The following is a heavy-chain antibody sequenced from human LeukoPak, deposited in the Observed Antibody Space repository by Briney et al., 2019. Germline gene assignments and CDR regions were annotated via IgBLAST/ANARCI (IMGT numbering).Heavy chain of an antibody. D-gene: IGHD1-26*01. CDR2: INLDGTER. J-gene: IGHJ4*02. CDR1: GFTFSYFW. Sequence: GGSVRLSCAASGFTFSYFWMSWVRQAPGKGLEWVANINLDGTERHYVDSVKGRFTISRDNSRKSLYLQMNSLRDEDTAVYYCARDNVGATPFDYWGQGTLVTVS. V-gene: IGHV3-7*05. CDR3: ARDNVGATPFDY.